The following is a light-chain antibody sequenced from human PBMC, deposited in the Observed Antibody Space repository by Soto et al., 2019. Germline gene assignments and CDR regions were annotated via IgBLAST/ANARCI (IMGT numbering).Light chain of an antibody. CDR1: QGISSY. J-gene: IGKJ1*01. V-gene: IGKV1-9*01. CDR3: KQFNIYPRP. CDR2: AAS. Sequence: DIQLTQSPSFLSASVGDRVTITCRASQGISSYLAWYQQKPGKAPNLLIYAASTLQSGVPSRLRGSGSGKEFTLTISSRQLEVFATYYCKQFNIYPRPLAQGTKV.